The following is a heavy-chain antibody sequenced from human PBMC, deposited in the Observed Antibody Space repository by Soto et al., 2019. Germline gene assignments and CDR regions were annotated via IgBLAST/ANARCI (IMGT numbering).Heavy chain of an antibody. CDR3: ARGTPSHIVVVVAAPAGGYFDY. CDR1: GGSFSGYY. CDR2: INHSGST. J-gene: IGHJ4*02. Sequence: QVQLQQWGAGLLKPSETLSLTCAVYGGSFSGYYWSWIRQPPGKGLEWIGEINHSGSTNYNPSLKSRVTRSVETAKNQFSLKLSSVTAADAAVYDVARGTPSHIVVVVAAPAGGYFDYWGQGTLVTVSS. V-gene: IGHV4-34*01. D-gene: IGHD2-15*01.